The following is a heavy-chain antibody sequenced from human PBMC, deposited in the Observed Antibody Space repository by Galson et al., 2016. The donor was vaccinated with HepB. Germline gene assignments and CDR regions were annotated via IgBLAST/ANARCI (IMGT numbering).Heavy chain of an antibody. CDR3: AGFEGDFWSPYYQTNVEETIDTYMDV. V-gene: IGHV1-69*10. D-gene: IGHD3-3*01. CDR1: GDTFSNYA. CDR2: IIPTLYIT. J-gene: IGHJ6*03. Sequence: SVKVSCKASGDTFSNYAVSWVRQAPGKGLEWMGGIIPTLYITNYAHRFQGRVTITADKSKTTVYMELTRLRSDDTAVYYCAGFEGDFWSPYYQTNVEETIDTYMDVWGKGTMVTISS.